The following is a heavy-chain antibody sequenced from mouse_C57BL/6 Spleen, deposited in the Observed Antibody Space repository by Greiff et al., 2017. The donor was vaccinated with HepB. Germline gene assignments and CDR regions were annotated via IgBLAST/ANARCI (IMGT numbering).Heavy chain of an antibody. CDR1: GYTFTSYD. CDR3: ARPYYGSSPPWFAY. D-gene: IGHD1-1*01. J-gene: IGHJ3*01. Sequence: VQVVESGPELVKPGASVKLSCKASGYTFTSYDINWVKQRPGQGLEWIGWIYPRDGSTKYNEKFKGKATLTVDTSSSTAYMELHSLTSEDSAVYFCARPYYGSSPPWFAYWGQGTLVTVSA. CDR2: IYPRDGST. V-gene: IGHV1-85*01.